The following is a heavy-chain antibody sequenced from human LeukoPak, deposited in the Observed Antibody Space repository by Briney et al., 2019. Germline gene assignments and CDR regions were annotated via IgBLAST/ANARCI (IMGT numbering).Heavy chain of an antibody. V-gene: IGHV1-2*02. D-gene: IGHD4-17*01. CDR3: AREMNYDDYRTSDY. J-gene: IGHJ4*02. CDR2: IDSNSGGT. CDR1: GYTFTGYY. Sequence: GASVTVSFKSSGYTFTGYYMHWVRQAPGQGFEWMGRIDSNSGGTNYAQNFQGRVTMTRDTSISTVYMELISLRSDDTAVYYCAREMNYDDYRTSDYWGQGTLVTVSS.